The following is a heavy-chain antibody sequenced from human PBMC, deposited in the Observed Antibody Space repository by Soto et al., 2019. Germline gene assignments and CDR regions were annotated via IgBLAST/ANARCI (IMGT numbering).Heavy chain of an antibody. V-gene: IGHV4-34*01. CDR2: INHSGST. Sequence: PSETLSLTCAVYGGSFSGYYWSWIRQPPGKGLEWIGEINHSGSTNYNPSLKSRVTISVDTSKNQFSLKLSSVTAADTAVYYCARCDYHYYYMDVWGKGTTVTVSS. CDR1: GGSFSGYY. J-gene: IGHJ6*03. CDR3: ARCDYHYYYMDV.